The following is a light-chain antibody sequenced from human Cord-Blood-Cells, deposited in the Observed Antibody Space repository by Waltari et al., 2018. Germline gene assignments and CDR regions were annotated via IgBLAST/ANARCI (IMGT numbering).Light chain of an antibody. J-gene: IGLJ3*02. CDR1: SSDDGGYNY. CDR3: SSYTSSSTWV. CDR2: DVS. V-gene: IGLV2-14*03. Sequence: QSALTQPASVSGSPGQSITIPCTGTSSDDGGYNYVSWYQQPPGTAPKLMIYDVSNRPSGVSNRFSGSKSGNTASLTISGLQAEDEADYYCSSYTSSSTWVFGGGTKLTVL.